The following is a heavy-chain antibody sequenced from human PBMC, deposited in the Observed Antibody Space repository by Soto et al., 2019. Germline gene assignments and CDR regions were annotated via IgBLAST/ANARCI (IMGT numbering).Heavy chain of an antibody. CDR3: ARAAGLTWFDP. J-gene: IGHJ5*02. D-gene: IGHD7-27*01. Sequence: GASVKVSCKASGGTFSSYASSWVRQAPGQGLEWMGGIIPIFGTANYAQKFQGRVTMTRNTSISTAYMELSSLRSEDTAVYYCARAAGLTWFDPWGQGTLVTVSS. CDR2: IIPIFGTA. V-gene: IGHV1-69*05. CDR1: GGTFSSYA.